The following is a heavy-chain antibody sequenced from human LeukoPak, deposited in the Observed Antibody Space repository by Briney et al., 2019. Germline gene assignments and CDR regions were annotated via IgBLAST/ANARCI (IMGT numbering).Heavy chain of an antibody. CDR1: GYTFTGYY. CDR2: INPNSGGT. Sequence: ASVKVSCKASGYTFTGYYMHWVRQAPGHGLEWMGWINPNSGGTKYAQKFQGRVTMSRDTSISTAHMELSRLRSDDTAVYYCARDSMDYDILTGYHNGWFDPWGQGTLVTVSS. J-gene: IGHJ5*02. CDR3: ARDSMDYDILTGYHNGWFDP. V-gene: IGHV1-2*02. D-gene: IGHD3-9*01.